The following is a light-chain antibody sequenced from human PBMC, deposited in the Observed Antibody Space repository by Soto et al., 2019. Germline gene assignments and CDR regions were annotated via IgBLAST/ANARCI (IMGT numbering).Light chain of an antibody. CDR2: DAS. CDR1: QSVSSY. CDR3: QQRSNWPLT. J-gene: IGKJ4*01. V-gene: IGKV3-11*01. Sequence: EFVLPQSPATLSLSPGERATLSCMASQSVSSYLAWYQQKPGQAPRLLIYDASNRATGIPARFSGSGSGTDFTLTISSLEPEDFAVYYCQQRSNWPLTFGGGTKVDNK.